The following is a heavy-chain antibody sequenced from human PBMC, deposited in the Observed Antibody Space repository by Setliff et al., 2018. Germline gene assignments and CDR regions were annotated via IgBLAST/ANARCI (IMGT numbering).Heavy chain of an antibody. CDR2: IYVTEST. V-gene: IGHV4-38-2*02. CDR3: AASRAYTGAVEEWFLPKTFDF. D-gene: IGHD3-10*01. CDR1: GYSISSGYY. Sequence: ASETLSLTCTVSGYSISSGYYWGWIRQPTGKGLEWIGRIYVTESTKYNPSLKSRVTLSIDTSKNQFSLKLSSVTAADAARYYCAASRAYTGAVEEWFLPKTFDFWGQGSPVTVSS. J-gene: IGHJ4*02.